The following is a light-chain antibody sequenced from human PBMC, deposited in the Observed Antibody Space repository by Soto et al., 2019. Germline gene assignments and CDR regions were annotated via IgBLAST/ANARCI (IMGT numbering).Light chain of an antibody. CDR2: WAS. V-gene: IGKV4-1*01. CDR3: QQYYSPWT. Sequence: DIVMTQSPDSLAVSLGERATINCKSSQSVLYSSNNKNYLAWYQQNPGQPPKLLIYWASIRESGVPDRFSGSGSGTDFTLTISHLQAEDVAVYYCQQYYSPWTFGQGTKVEIK. J-gene: IGKJ1*01. CDR1: QSVLYSSNNKNY.